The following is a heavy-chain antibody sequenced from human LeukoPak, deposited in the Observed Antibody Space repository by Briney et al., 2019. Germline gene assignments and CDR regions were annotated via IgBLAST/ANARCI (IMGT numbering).Heavy chain of an antibody. CDR1: GFTFSSYA. CDR2: ISGNGGST. CDR3: CGSSSATYY. V-gene: IGHV3-23*01. Sequence: GGSLTLSCAPSGFTFSSYAMSWFRQAPGRGLEWVSAISGNGGSTYYEDSVKGRFTISRDNSKNTLYLQLNCLRAADTAVYYCCGSSSATYYWGQGSLITVSP. J-gene: IGHJ4*02. D-gene: IGHD6-6*01.